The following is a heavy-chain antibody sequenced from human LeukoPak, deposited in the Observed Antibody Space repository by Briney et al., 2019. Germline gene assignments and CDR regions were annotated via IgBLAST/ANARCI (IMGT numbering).Heavy chain of an antibody. V-gene: IGHV3-23*01. D-gene: IGHD2/OR15-2a*01. CDR3: ARDGGRTFLGDAFDI. Sequence: GGSLRLSCAASGFTFNTYAMSWVRQAPGKGLEWVSGISVSGGRTDYADSVKGRFTISRDNAKNSLYLQMNSLRAEDTAVYYCARDGGRTFLGDAFDIWGQGTMVTVSS. J-gene: IGHJ3*02. CDR1: GFTFNTYA. CDR2: ISVSGGRT.